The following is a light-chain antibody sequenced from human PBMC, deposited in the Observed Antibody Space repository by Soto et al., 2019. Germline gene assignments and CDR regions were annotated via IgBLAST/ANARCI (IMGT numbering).Light chain of an antibody. CDR3: SSYTRTSTLDV. CDR2: DVS. V-gene: IGLV2-14*03. J-gene: IGLJ1*01. Sequence: QSALTQPASVSGSPGQSITISCTGTSSDIGGYNYVSWYRQLPGKVPKLIIYDVSNRPSGVSDRFSGSKSGNAASLTISGLQAEDEADYYCSSYTRTSTLDVFGTGTKLTVL. CDR1: SSDIGGYNY.